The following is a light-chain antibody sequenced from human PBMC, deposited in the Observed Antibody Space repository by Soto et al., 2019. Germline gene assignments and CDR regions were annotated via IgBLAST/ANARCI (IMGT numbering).Light chain of an antibody. CDR3: QQSYSTPRT. CDR2: DAS. Sequence: DIQMTQSPSSLSASVGDRVTITCRASQSISSSLNWYRQRPGKAPQLLIYDASTLQSGVPSRFSGSGAGTDFTLTISSLQPEDCAAYHCQQSYSTPRTFGQGTKVEMK. V-gene: IGKV1-39*01. J-gene: IGKJ1*01. CDR1: QSISSS.